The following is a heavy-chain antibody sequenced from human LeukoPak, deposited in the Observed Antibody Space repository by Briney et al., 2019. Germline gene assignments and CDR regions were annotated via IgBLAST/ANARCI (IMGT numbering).Heavy chain of an antibody. D-gene: IGHD6-6*01. Sequence: SETLSLTCSVSGGFISTHYWSWIRQSPGKGLEWIGYVFYTGSSNYNPSLKSRVTLSVDTSKNQFSLELRSVTAADTAAYYCARAHPAYSSSSGFDFWGQGALVTVSS. CDR1: GGFISTHY. J-gene: IGHJ4*02. V-gene: IGHV4-59*11. CDR3: ARAHPAYSSSSGFDF. CDR2: VFYTGSS.